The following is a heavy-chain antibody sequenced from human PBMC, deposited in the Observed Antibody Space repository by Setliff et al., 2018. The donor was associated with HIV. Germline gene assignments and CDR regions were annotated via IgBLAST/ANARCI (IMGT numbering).Heavy chain of an antibody. CDR2: IYASGST. D-gene: IGHD3-9*01. Sequence: SETLSLTCTVSGDSIGSYSWNWIRQPPGKGLEWIGYIYASGSTNYNPSLESRVTMSADTSKNQFSLKLYSVTAADTAVYYCARQTWEYYDTLTGYYRSPKNFDSWGQGTLVTVSS. J-gene: IGHJ4*02. V-gene: IGHV4-4*09. CDR1: GDSIGSYS. CDR3: ARQTWEYYDTLTGYYRSPKNFDS.